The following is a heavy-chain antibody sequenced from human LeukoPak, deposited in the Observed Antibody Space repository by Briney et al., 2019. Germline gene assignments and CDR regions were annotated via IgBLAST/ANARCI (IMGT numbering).Heavy chain of an antibody. CDR2: MNIDGSEK. J-gene: IGHJ4*02. V-gene: IGHV3-7*01. Sequence: GGSLRLSCAASGFTFSNYWMGWVRQAPGKRLEWVANMNIDGSEKYYADSVKGRFSISRDNARNSVYLQMASLRVEDTAVHYCARDPVEWVLLLDYWGQGTLVTVSS. CDR1: GFTFSNYW. D-gene: IGHD1-26*01. CDR3: ARDPVEWVLLLDY.